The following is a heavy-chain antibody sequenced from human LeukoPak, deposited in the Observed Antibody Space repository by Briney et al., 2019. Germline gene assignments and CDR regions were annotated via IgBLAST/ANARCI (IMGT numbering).Heavy chain of an antibody. D-gene: IGHD2-15*01. CDR3: ARLSVEAALDL. Sequence: SETLSLTCTVSGVSISNYYWSWIRQPPGKGLEWIGNIYSTGSTNSNPSLRSRVTISVDTAKTQLSLRLRSVTAADTAVYYCARLSVEAALDLWGQGTLVTVSS. CDR1: GVSISNYY. CDR2: IYSTGST. V-gene: IGHV4-4*09. J-gene: IGHJ5*02.